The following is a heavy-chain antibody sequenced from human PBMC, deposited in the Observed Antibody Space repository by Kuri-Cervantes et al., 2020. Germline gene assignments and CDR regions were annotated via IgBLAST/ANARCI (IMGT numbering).Heavy chain of an antibody. V-gene: IGHV1-2*04. Sequence: ASVKVSCKASGYTFTGYYMHWVRQAPGRGLEWMGWINPNSGGTNYAQKFQGWVTMTRDTSISTAYMELSRLRSDDTAVYYCARSHHDFWRFDPWGQGTLVTVSS. CDR2: INPNSGGT. CDR3: ARSHHDFWRFDP. J-gene: IGHJ5*02. CDR1: GYTFTGYY. D-gene: IGHD3-3*01.